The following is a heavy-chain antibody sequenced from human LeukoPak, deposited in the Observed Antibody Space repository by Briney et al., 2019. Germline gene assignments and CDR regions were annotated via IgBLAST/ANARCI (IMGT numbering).Heavy chain of an antibody. J-gene: IGHJ5*02. D-gene: IGHD3-10*01. CDR3: ARSYVSGSYRFRFDP. Sequence: PSGTLSHTCAVTGGSRSGGGYSWSWIRQPPGKGLKWIGYIYHSGSTYYNPSLKSRVTISVDRSKNQFSLKLSSVTAADTAVYYCARSYVSGSYRFRFDPWGQGAFVTVPS. CDR2: IYHSGST. V-gene: IGHV4-30-2*01. CDR1: GGSRSGGGYS.